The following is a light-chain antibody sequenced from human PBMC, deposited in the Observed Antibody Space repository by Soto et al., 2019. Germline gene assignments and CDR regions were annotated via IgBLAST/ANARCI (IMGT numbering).Light chain of an antibody. CDR3: QQRSNWPPT. J-gene: IGKJ4*01. Sequence: EIVLTQSPATLSLSPGDRATFSCRASQNISSDFAWYQQKPGQAPRLLIFGASSRATGIPARFSGSGSGTDFTVTISSLEPEDFAVYYCQQRSNWPPTFGGGTKVEIK. CDR1: QNISSD. V-gene: IGKV3-11*01. CDR2: GAS.